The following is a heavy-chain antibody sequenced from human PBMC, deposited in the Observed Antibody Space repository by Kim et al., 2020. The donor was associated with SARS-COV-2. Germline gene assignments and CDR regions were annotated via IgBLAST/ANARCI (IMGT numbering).Heavy chain of an antibody. V-gene: IGHV3-33*01. J-gene: IGHJ1*01. D-gene: IGHD2-15*01. CDR1: GFTFSSYG. CDR2: IWYDGTNN. CDR3: ARDDGCSGGSCHFQH. Sequence: GGSLRLSCAASGFTFSSYGMHWVRQAPGKGLEWVAVIWYDGTNNYYADSVRGRFTISRDNSKNTLYLQMNSLRAEDTAVYYCARDDGCSGGSCHFQHWGQGTLVTVSS.